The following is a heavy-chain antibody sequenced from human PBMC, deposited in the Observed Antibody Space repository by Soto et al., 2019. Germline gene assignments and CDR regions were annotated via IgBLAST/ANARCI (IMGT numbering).Heavy chain of an antibody. CDR2: ISAYNGNT. Sequence: QVQLVQSGAEVKKPGASVKVSCKASGYTFTSYGISWVRQAPGQGLEWMGWISAYNGNTNYARKLQGRVTMTTDTSTSTAYMELRSLRSDDTAVYCCARDPLYSSGDEVINWFDHWGQGTLVTVS. CDR3: ARDPLYSSGDEVINWFDH. V-gene: IGHV1-18*01. D-gene: IGHD3-10*01. J-gene: IGHJ5*02. CDR1: GYTFTSYG.